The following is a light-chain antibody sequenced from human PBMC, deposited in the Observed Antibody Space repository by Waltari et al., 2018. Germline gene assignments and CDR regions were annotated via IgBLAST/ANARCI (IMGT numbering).Light chain of an antibody. V-gene: IGLV2-8*01. CDR1: SSDVGGYNY. CDR2: EVS. Sequence: QSALTQPPSASGSPGQSVTIPCTGTSSDVGGYNYVSWYQQHPGKAPKPIIYEVSKWPSGVPGRFSGSKSGNTASLTVSGLQAEDEADYYCSSYAGSNNVVFGGGTKLTVL. CDR3: SSYAGSNNVV. J-gene: IGLJ2*01.